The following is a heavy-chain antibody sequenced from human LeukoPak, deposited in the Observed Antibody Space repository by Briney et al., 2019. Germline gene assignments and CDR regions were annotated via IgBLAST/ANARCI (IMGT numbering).Heavy chain of an antibody. Sequence: PGGSLRLSCAASGFTFSSYGMHWVRQAPGKGLEWVAVISYDGSNKYYADSVKGRFTISRDNSKNTLYLQMNSLRAEDTAVYYCARCPGYYDSSGYYLDCFLDYWGQGTLVTVSS. J-gene: IGHJ4*02. D-gene: IGHD3-22*01. CDR1: GFTFSSYG. CDR2: ISYDGSNK. CDR3: ARCPGYYDSSGYYLDCFLDY. V-gene: IGHV3-30*03.